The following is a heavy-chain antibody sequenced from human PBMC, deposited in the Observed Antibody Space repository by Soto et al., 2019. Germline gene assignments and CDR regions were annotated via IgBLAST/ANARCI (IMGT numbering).Heavy chain of an antibody. D-gene: IGHD3-3*01. CDR2: IKEDGSEI. V-gene: IGHV3-7*01. Sequence: PGGSLRLSCAVSGFNVMSYWMSWVRQAPGKGLEWVASIKEDGSEIYYLHSVRGRFTISRDNAKNSLYLQMNSLRAEDTAVYYCARDGLEWLTYYFDYWGQGTLVTVSS. CDR1: GFNVMSYW. J-gene: IGHJ4*02. CDR3: ARDGLEWLTYYFDY.